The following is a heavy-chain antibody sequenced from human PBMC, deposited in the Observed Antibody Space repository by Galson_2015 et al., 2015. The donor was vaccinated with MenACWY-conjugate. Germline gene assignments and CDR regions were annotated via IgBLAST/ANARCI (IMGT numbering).Heavy chain of an antibody. J-gene: IGHJ3*02. Sequence: SETLSLTCTVSGGSISSSGYYWGWIRQPPGKGLEWIGSIYYSGSTYYNPSLKSRVTISVDTSKNQFSLKLSSVTAADTAVYYCARSDYYDSSGYYFPNDAFDIWGQGTMVTVSS. CDR1: GGSISSSGYY. D-gene: IGHD3-22*01. CDR3: ARSDYYDSSGYYFPNDAFDI. V-gene: IGHV4-39*01. CDR2: IYYSGST.